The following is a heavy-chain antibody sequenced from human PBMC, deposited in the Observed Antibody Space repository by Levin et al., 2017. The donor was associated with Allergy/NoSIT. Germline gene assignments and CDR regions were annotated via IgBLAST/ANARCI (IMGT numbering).Heavy chain of an antibody. Sequence: GESLKISCKASGDPFSFYTIDWVRQAPGRGLEWMGRIIPSLERTNYAKNFQGRVTITAAKSTSIVYMELSSLRSEDTAVYYCVSGKGGWTCPSWYLSFEHWGQGALVADSS. CDR2: IIPSLERT. V-gene: IGHV1-69*02. CDR1: GDPFSFYT. J-gene: IGHJ4*02. CDR3: VSGKGGWTCPSWYLSFEH. D-gene: IGHD3/OR15-3a*01.